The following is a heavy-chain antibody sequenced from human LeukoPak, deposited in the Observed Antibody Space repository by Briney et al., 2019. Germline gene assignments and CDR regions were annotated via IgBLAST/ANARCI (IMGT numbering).Heavy chain of an antibody. Sequence: GGSLRLSCAASGFTFSSYWMSWVRQAPGKGLEWVANIKQDGSEKYYVDSVKGRFTISRDNSKNTLYLQMNSLRAEDTAVYYCARGIYGGNSDAFDIWGQGTMVTVSS. CDR3: ARGIYGGNSDAFDI. CDR1: GFTFSSYW. J-gene: IGHJ3*02. CDR2: IKQDGSEK. D-gene: IGHD4-23*01. V-gene: IGHV3-7*03.